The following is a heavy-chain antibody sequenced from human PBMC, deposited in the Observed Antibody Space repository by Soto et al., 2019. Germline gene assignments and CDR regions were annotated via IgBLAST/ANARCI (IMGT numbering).Heavy chain of an antibody. Sequence: EVQLLESGGGLVQPGGSLRLSCAASGFTFSSYAMSWVRQAPGKGLEWVSAISGSGGSTYYADSVKGRFTISRDNSEXXLDLQMVSLRAEDTAVYYWASGSGGVSGVWDNFDYWGQGDLVTVSS. V-gene: IGHV3-23*01. D-gene: IGHD1-26*01. CDR3: ASGSGGVSGVWDNFDY. J-gene: IGHJ4*02. CDR1: GFTFSSYA. CDR2: ISGSGGST.